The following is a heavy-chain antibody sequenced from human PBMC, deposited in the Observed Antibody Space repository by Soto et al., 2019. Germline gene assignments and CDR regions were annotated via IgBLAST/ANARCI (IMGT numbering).Heavy chain of an antibody. CDR3: ARDPTNYDFWSGYYFHY. CDR1: GYTFTDYV. CDR2: ISTYNGNT. D-gene: IGHD3-3*01. J-gene: IGHJ4*02. Sequence: QIQLVQSGAEVKQPGASVKVSCKASGYTFTDYVITWWRQAPGQGLEWMGWISTYNGNTKYAQKVQDRVTMTTDTSTNTAYMELRSLRSDDTAVYYCARDPTNYDFWSGYYFHYWGQGALVTVSS. V-gene: IGHV1-18*01.